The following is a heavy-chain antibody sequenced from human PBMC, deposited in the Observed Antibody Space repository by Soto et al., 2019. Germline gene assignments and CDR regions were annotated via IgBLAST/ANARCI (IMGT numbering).Heavy chain of an antibody. CDR3: ARYPVGGYCSSTSCYDPSRVDY. CDR2: IIPIFGTA. D-gene: IGHD2-2*01. V-gene: IGHV1-69*06. J-gene: IGHJ4*02. CDR1: GGTFSSYA. Sequence: QVQLVQSGAEVKKPGSSVKVSCKASGGTFSSYAISWVRQAPGQGLEWMGGIIPIFGTANYAQKFQGRVTITADKSTSTAYMELSSLRSEDTAVYYCARYPVGGYCSSTSCYDPSRVDYWGQGTLVTVSS.